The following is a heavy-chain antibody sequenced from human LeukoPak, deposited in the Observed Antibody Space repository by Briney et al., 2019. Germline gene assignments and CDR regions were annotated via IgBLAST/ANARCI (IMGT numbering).Heavy chain of an antibody. Sequence: GASVKVSCKASGYTFTSYDINWVRQATGQGLEWMGWMNPNSGNTGYAQKFQGRVTMTRNTSVSTAYMELSSLRSEDTAVYYCARSGSTLISWFDPWGQGTLVTVSS. D-gene: IGHD2-2*01. CDR3: ARSGSTLISWFDP. CDR2: MNPNSGNT. V-gene: IGHV1-8*01. J-gene: IGHJ5*02. CDR1: GYTFTSYD.